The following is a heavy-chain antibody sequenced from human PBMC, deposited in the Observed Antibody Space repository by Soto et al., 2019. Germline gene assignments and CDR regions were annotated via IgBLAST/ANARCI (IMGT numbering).Heavy chain of an antibody. J-gene: IGHJ6*03. V-gene: IGHV4-34*01. Sequence: SETLSLTCAVYGGSFSGYYWSWIRQPPGKGLEWIGEINHSGSTNYNPSLKSRVTISVDTSKNQFSLKLSSVTAADTAVYYCARGLTGTTNNYYYYYYMDVWGKGTTVTVSS. CDR1: GGSFSGYY. D-gene: IGHD1-7*01. CDR2: INHSGST. CDR3: ARGLTGTTNNYYYYYYMDV.